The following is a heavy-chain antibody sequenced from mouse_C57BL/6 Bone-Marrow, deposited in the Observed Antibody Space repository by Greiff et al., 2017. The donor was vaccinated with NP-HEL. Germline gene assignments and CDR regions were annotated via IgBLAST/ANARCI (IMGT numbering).Heavy chain of an antibody. D-gene: IGHD2-10*01. Sequence: VQGVESGAELARPGASVKLSCKASGYTFTSYGISWVKQRTGQGLEWIGEIYPRSGNTYYNEKFKGKATLTADKSSSTAYMELRSLTSEDSAVYFCARSYFTLYYYAMDYWGQGTSVTVSS. CDR2: IYPRSGNT. CDR3: ARSYFTLYYYAMDY. V-gene: IGHV1-81*01. CDR1: GYTFTSYG. J-gene: IGHJ4*01.